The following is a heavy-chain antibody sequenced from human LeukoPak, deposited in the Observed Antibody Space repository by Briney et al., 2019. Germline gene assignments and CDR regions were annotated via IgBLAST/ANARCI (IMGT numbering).Heavy chain of an antibody. CDR3: ARLQTYYYDSSGMEGAFDI. J-gene: IGHJ3*02. D-gene: IGHD3-22*01. V-gene: IGHV4-39*01. CDR2: IYYSGNT. Sequence: SETLSLTCTVSGGSISSSSYYWGWIRQPPGKGLEWIGSIYYSGNTYYNPSLKSRITISVDTSKNQFSLKLSSVTAADTAVYYCARLQTYYYDSSGMEGAFDIWGQGTMVTVSS. CDR1: GGSISSSSYY.